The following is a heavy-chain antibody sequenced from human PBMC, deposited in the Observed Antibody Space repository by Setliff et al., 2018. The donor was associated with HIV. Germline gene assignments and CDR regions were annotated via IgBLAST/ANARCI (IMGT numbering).Heavy chain of an antibody. CDR3: ARSPRIGVAGEFEY. CDR2: IYTSGST. Sequence: SETLSLTCTVTGGSISSGGFYWTWIRQHPGKGLEWIGRIYTSGSTNYNPSLKSRVTMSVGTSKNQFSLKLSSVTAADTAVYYCARSPRIGVAGEFEYWGQGTLVTVSS. J-gene: IGHJ4*02. D-gene: IGHD6-19*01. V-gene: IGHV4-61*02. CDR1: GGSISSGGFY.